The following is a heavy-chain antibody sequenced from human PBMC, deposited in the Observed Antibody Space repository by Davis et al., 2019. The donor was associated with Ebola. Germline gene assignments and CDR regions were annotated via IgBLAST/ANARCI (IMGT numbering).Heavy chain of an antibody. CDR1: GGSISSSSYY. CDR3: ARVTQQQLYFDL. CDR2: INHSGST. Sequence: MPSETLSLTCTVSGGSISSSSYYWGWIRQPPGKGLEWIGEINHSGSTNYNPSLKSRVTISVDKSKNQFSLKLSSVTAADTAVYYCARVTQQQLYFDLWGRGTLVTVSS. J-gene: IGHJ2*01. D-gene: IGHD6-13*01. V-gene: IGHV4-39*07.